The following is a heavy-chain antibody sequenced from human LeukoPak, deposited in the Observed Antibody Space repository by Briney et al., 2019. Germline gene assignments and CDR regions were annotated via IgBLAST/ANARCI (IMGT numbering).Heavy chain of an antibody. Sequence: GGSLRLSCAASGFTFSSYWMHWVRQAPGKGLVWVSRINSDGSSTSYADSVKGRFTISRDNAKNTLYLQMNSLRAEDTAVYYCARDEEYYDILTGYYWYYFDYWGQGTLVTVSS. V-gene: IGHV3-74*01. CDR2: INSDGSST. D-gene: IGHD3-9*01. J-gene: IGHJ4*02. CDR1: GFTFSSYW. CDR3: ARDEEYYDILTGYYWYYFDY.